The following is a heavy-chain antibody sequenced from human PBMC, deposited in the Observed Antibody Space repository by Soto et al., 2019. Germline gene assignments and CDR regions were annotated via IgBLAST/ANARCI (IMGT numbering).Heavy chain of an antibody. J-gene: IGHJ3*02. V-gene: IGHV1-3*01. Sequence: ASVKVSCKASGYTFTSYAMHWVRQAPGQRLEWMGWINAGNGNTKYSQKFQGRVTITRETSASTAYMELSSLRSEDTAVYYCARDTDSSSWYAFDIWGQVTMVTVSS. D-gene: IGHD6-13*01. CDR3: ARDTDSSSWYAFDI. CDR1: GYTFTSYA. CDR2: INAGNGNT.